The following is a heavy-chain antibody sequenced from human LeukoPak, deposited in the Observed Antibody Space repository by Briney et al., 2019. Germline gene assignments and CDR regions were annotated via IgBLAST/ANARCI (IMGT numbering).Heavy chain of an antibody. V-gene: IGHV3-30*02. CDR2: IRYDGSNK. J-gene: IGHJ4*02. CDR1: GFTFSSYG. Sequence: HPGGSLRLSCAASGFTFSSYGMHWVRQAPGKGLEWVAFIRYDGSNKYYADSVKGRFTISRDNSKNTLYLQMNSLRAEDTAVYYCAKIPDSSGYYYRDYWGQGTLVTVSS. CDR3: AKIPDSSGYYYRDY. D-gene: IGHD3-22*01.